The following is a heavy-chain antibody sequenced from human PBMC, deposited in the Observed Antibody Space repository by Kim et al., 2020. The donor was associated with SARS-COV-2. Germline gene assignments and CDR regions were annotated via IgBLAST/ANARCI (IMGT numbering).Heavy chain of an antibody. J-gene: IGHJ6*02. Sequence: ASVKVSCKASGYTFTSYAMHWVRQAPGQRLEGMGWINAGNGNTKYSQKFQGRVTITRDTSASTDYMELSSLRSEDTAVYYCARGTSYDSSGYSFYYYYGMDVWGQGTTVTVSS. D-gene: IGHD3-22*01. CDR3: ARGTSYDSSGYSFYYYYGMDV. CDR2: INAGNGNT. V-gene: IGHV1-3*01. CDR1: GYTFTSYA.